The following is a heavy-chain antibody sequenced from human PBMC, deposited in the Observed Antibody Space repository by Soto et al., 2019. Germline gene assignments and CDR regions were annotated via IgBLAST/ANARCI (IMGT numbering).Heavy chain of an antibody. CDR1: GFTFSNSW. CDR3: ASDAFNFPGPVASDDFDI. V-gene: IGHV3-7*01. D-gene: IGHD1-1*01. Sequence: EVQLVESGGGLVHPGGSLRLSCAASGFTFSNSWMSWVRQAPGKGLEWVANIKQDGIGTYYVDSVKGRFTISRDNARNSLYLPMNGLRAEDTAVYYCASDAFNFPGPVASDDFDIWGKGTMVSVSS. CDR2: IKQDGIGT. J-gene: IGHJ3*02.